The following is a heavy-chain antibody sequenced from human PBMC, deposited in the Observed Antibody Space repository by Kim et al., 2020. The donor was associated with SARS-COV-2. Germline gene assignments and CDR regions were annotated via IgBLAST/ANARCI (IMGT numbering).Heavy chain of an antibody. J-gene: IGHJ4*02. Sequence: GGSLRLSCAASGFTFSSYGMHWVRQAPGKGLEWVAVISYDGSNKYYADSVKGRFTISRDNSKNTLYLQMNSLRAEDTAVYYCAILCTSCSSPYWGQGTLVTVSS. CDR3: AILCTSCSSPY. D-gene: IGHD2-2*01. V-gene: IGHV3-30*03. CDR1: GFTFSSYG. CDR2: ISYDGSNK.